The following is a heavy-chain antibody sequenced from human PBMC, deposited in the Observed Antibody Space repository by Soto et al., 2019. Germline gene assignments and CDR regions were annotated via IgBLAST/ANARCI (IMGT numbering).Heavy chain of an antibody. CDR2: IYYSGTT. V-gene: IGHV4-39*01. CDR1: GGSISSSPYY. CDR3: ARPQSIAAPNEGWFDP. Sequence: LSLTCSVSGGSISSSPYYWGWIRQPPGKGLEWLGTIYYSGTTSYNPSLKSRVIISVDTSKNQFSLKLSSVTAADTAVYYCARPQSIAAPNEGWFDPWGQGTLVTVSS. J-gene: IGHJ5*02. D-gene: IGHD6-6*01.